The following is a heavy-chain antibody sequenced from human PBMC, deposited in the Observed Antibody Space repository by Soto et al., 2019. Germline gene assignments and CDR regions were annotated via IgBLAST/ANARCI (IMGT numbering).Heavy chain of an antibody. V-gene: IGHV3-23*01. CDR2: ISGSGGST. D-gene: IGHD6-13*01. CDR1: GFTFSSYA. CDR3: AKDFQSSWPNYYGMDV. Sequence: PGGSLRLSCAASGFTFSSYAMSWVRQAPGKGLEWVSAISGSGGSTYYADSVKGRFTISRDNSKSTLYLQMNSLRAEDTALYYCAKDFQSSWPNYYGMDVWGQGTTVTVSS. J-gene: IGHJ6*02.